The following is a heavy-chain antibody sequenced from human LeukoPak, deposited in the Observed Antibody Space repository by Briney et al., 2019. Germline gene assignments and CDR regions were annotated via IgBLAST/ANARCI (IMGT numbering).Heavy chain of an antibody. V-gene: IGHV3-7*02. CDR2: IKQDGSEK. CDR3: ARGPKGYYDIMTGYHTAAFDI. CDR1: GFSFSSYW. J-gene: IGHJ3*02. Sequence: GGSLRLSCAASGFSFSSYWMSWVRQAPGKGLEWVANIKQDGSEKYYVDSVKGRFTISRDNAKNSLYLQMNSLRAEDTAVYYCARGPKGYYDIMTGYHTAAFDIWGQGTMVTVSS. D-gene: IGHD3-9*01.